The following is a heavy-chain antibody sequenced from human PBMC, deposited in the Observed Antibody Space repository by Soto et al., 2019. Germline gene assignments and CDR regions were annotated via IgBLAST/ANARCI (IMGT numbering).Heavy chain of an antibody. Sequence: QVQLVESGGGVVQPGRSLRLSCAASGFTFSSYGMQWVRQAPGKGLEWVAVIWYDGSNKYYADSVKGRFTISRDNSKNTLYLQMNSLRAEDTAVYYCARERVRGGGQQTVRLAYWGQGTLVTVSS. CDR3: ARERVRGGGQQTVRLAY. CDR2: IWYDGSNK. J-gene: IGHJ4*02. D-gene: IGHD6-13*01. V-gene: IGHV3-33*01. CDR1: GFTFSSYG.